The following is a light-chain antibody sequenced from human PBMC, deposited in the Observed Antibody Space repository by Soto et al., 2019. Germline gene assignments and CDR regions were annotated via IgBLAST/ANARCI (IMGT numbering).Light chain of an antibody. V-gene: IGKV1-39*01. CDR3: QQSYSTPRT. CDR2: DAS. J-gene: IGKJ1*01. Sequence: DIQMTQSPSSLSASVGDRVTITCQASQDISNYLNWYQQKPGKAPKLLIYDASNLETRVPSRFSGSGSGTDFTLTISSLQPEDFATYYCQQSYSTPRTFGQGTKVDI. CDR1: QDISNY.